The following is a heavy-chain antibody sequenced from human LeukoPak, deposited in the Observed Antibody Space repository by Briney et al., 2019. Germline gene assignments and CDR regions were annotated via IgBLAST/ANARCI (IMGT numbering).Heavy chain of an antibody. Sequence: SLRLSCAASGFTFSDYAMHWGRQAPGKGLEWVSGISWNSGTRDYADSVKGRFTSSRDNDKKSLYLQMKSLRVEDTAFYCAKASSHWYFDLWGRGTLVIVSS. J-gene: IGHJ2*01. V-gene: IGHV3-9*01. CDR3: AKASSHWYFDL. CDR2: ISWNSGTR. CDR1: GFTFSDYA.